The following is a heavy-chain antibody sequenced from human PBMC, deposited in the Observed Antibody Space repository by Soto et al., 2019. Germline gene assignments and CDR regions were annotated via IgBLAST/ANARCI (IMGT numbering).Heavy chain of an antibody. CDR3: ARGYCSSTSCYIWDNWFDP. CDR2: IYYSGRT. Sequence: QVQLQESGPGLVKPSETLSLTCTVSGGSISRYYWSWIRQPPGKGLEWIGYIYYSGRTNYNPSLKSRVTISVDTSKNQFSLKLSSVTAADTAVYYCARGYCSSTSCYIWDNWFDPWGQGTLVTVSS. D-gene: IGHD2-2*02. J-gene: IGHJ5*02. V-gene: IGHV4-59*01. CDR1: GGSISRYY.